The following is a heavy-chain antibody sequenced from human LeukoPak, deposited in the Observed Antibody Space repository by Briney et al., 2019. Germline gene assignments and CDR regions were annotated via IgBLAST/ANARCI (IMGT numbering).Heavy chain of an antibody. CDR3: ARASYSSGWYGGLDY. CDR2: IYSGGST. Sequence: GGSLRLSCAASGFTVSSNYMSWVRQAPGKGLEWVSFIYSGGSTYNADSVKGRFTISRDNPKNTLYLQMNSLRAEDTAVYYCARASYSSGWYGGLDYWGQGTLVTVSS. CDR1: GFTVSSNY. V-gene: IGHV3-66*01. D-gene: IGHD6-19*01. J-gene: IGHJ4*02.